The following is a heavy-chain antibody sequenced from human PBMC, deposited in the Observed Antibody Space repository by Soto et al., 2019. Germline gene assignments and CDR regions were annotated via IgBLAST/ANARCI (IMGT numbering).Heavy chain of an antibody. D-gene: IGHD4-4*01. CDR3: AREGRLQSLDY. CDR2: IFYSGDT. CDR1: GGSISNPDYY. J-gene: IGHJ4*02. Sequence: QVQLQESGPGLVKPSQTLSLTCTVSGGSISNPDYYWNWIRQPPGKGLEWIGSIFYSGDTSYNPSRKSRLNISVDTAKNQFSLSLRSVTASDTAVYFCAREGRLQSLDYWGQGTLVTVSS. V-gene: IGHV4-30-4*01.